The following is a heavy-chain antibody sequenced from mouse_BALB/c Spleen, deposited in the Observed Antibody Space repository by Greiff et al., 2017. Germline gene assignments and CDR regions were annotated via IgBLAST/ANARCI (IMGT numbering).Heavy chain of an antibody. CDR2: IYPGDGDT. V-gene: IGHV1-80*01. D-gene: IGHD3-1*01. J-gene: IGHJ4*01. CDR1: GYAFSSYW. CDR3: ARAGGYYYAMDY. Sequence: VKLVESGAELVRPGSSVKISCKASGYAFSSYWMNWVKQRPGQGLEWIGQIYPGDGDTNYNGKFKGKATLTADKSSSTAYMQLSSLTSEDSAVYFCARAGGYYYAMDYWGQGTSVTVSS.